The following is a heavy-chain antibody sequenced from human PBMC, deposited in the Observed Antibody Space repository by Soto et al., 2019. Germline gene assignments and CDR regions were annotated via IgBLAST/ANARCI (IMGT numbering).Heavy chain of an antibody. D-gene: IGHD4-17*01. Sequence: GGSLRLSCAASGFTFSSYSMNWVRQAPGKGLEWVSYISSSSSTIYYADSVKGRFTISRDNAKNSLYLQMNSLRDEDTAVYYCARVRMTTVTTFHYYYYGMDVWGQGTTVTVSS. CDR1: GFTFSSYS. CDR3: ARVRMTTVTTFHYYYYGMDV. CDR2: ISSSSSTI. J-gene: IGHJ6*02. V-gene: IGHV3-48*02.